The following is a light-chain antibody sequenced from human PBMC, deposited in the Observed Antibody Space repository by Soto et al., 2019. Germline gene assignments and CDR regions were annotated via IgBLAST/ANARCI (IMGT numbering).Light chain of an antibody. J-gene: IGKJ3*01. CDR3: QQYGSSPRLVT. V-gene: IGKV3-20*01. Sequence: EIVLTQSPGTLSLSPGERATLSCRASQSVSSSYLAWYQQKPGQAPRLLIYGASSRATGIPDRFSGSGSGTDFTLTISRLEPEDFAVSYCQQYGSSPRLVTFGPGTKVDIK. CDR2: GAS. CDR1: QSVSSSY.